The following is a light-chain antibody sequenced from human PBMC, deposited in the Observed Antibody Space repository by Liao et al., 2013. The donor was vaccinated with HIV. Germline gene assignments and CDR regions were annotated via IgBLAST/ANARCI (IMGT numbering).Light chain of an antibody. CDR1: TLGDKS. V-gene: IGLV3-1*01. CDR2: QGT. CDR3: QAWDSSTRGHVV. Sequence: SYELTQPPSVSVSPGQTASITCSGHTLGDKSPSWYQQRPGQPPVLVIYQGTKRPSGIPERFSGSNSGNTATLTISGTQAMDEADYYCQAWDSSTRGHVVFGGGTKLTVL. J-gene: IGLJ2*01.